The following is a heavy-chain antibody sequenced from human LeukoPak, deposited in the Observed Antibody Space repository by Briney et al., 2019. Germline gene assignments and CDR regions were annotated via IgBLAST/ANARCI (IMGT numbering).Heavy chain of an antibody. Sequence: SETLSLTCTVSGGSISSSSYYWGWIRQPPGKGLEWIGSIYYSGSTYYNPSLKSRVTISVDTSNNQFSLTLSSVTAADTAVYYCAREAYCGGDCYSGFDSWGQGTLVTVSS. D-gene: IGHD2-21*02. J-gene: IGHJ4*02. CDR3: AREAYCGGDCYSGFDS. CDR1: GGSISSSSYY. CDR2: IYYSGST. V-gene: IGHV4-39*07.